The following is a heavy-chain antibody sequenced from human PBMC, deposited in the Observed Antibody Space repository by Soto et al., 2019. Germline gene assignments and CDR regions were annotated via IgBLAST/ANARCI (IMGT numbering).Heavy chain of an antibody. CDR3: ARVAGYCSGGSCYDRLDY. J-gene: IGHJ4*02. Sequence: SETLSLTCAVYGGSFSGYYWSWIRQPPGKGLEWIGEINHSGSTNYNPSLKSRVTISVDTSKNQFSLKLSSVTAADTAVYYCARVAGYCSGGSCYDRLDYWGQGTLVTVSS. CDR1: GGSFSGYY. CDR2: INHSGST. D-gene: IGHD2-15*01. V-gene: IGHV4-34*01.